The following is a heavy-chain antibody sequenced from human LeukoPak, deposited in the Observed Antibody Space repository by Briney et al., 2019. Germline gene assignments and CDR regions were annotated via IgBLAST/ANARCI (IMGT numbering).Heavy chain of an antibody. CDR2: ISSSGSTM. V-gene: IGHV3-48*03. CDR1: GFTFSSYE. D-gene: IGHD3-22*01. J-gene: IGHJ3*02. CDR3: ARVRVARYYDSSGYDPDAVDI. Sequence: GGSLRLSCAASGFTFSSYEMNWVRQAPGKGLEWVSKISSSGSTMSYADSVKGRFTISRDNPKKSLYLQMNSLRAEDTAVYYCARVRVARYYDSSGYDPDAVDIWGQGTRVTVSS.